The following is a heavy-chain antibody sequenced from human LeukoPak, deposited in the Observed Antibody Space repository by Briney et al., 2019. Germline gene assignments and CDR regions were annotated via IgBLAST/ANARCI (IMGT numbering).Heavy chain of an antibody. CDR2: ISWNSGSI. D-gene: IGHD1-26*01. J-gene: IGHJ4*02. CDR1: GFTFDDYA. Sequence: GGSLRLSCAASGFTFDDYAMHWVRQAPGKGLEWVSGISWNSGSIGYADSVKGRFTISRDNAKNSLYLQMNSLRAEDTALYYCAKGGAWELLPPYFDYWGQGTLVTVSS. CDR3: AKGGAWELLPPYFDY. V-gene: IGHV3-9*01.